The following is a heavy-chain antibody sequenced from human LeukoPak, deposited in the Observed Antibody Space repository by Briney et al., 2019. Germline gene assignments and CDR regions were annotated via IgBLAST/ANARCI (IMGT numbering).Heavy chain of an antibody. CDR1: GFTFSSDA. CDR3: AREKYSSIPGIFDY. CDR2: ISYDGSNK. J-gene: IGHJ4*02. Sequence: GGSLRLSCAASGFTFSSDAMSWVRQAPGKGLEWVAVISYDGSNKYYADSVKGRFTISRDNSKNTLYLQMNSLRAEDTAVYYCAREKYSSIPGIFDYWGRGTLVTVSS. V-gene: IGHV3-30*04. D-gene: IGHD6-13*01.